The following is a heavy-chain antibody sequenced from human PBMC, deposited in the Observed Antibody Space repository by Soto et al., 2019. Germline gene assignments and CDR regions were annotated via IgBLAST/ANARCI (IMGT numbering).Heavy chain of an antibody. CDR2: IIPIFGTA. CDR1: GGTFSSYA. CDR3: ARDRCSGGSCYSNNWFDP. Sequence: QVQLVQSGAEVKKPGSSVKVSCKASGGTFSSYAISWVRQAPGQGLEWMGGIIPIFGTANYAQKFQGRVTITADESTSTAYMELSSLRAEDTAVYYCARDRCSGGSCYSNNWFDPWGQGALVTV. J-gene: IGHJ5*02. D-gene: IGHD2-15*01. V-gene: IGHV1-69*12.